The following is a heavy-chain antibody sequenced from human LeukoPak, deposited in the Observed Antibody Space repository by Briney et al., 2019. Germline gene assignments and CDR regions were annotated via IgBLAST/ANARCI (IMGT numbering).Heavy chain of an antibody. CDR2: INGRGDNT. Sequence: GGSLRLSCAASGFTFTTYATNWVRQAPGKGLEWVSAINGRGDNTYYADFVKGRFTISRDNSKSTVYLQMNSLRTEDTAVYYCAKDRVSPGFNWFDPWGQGTLVTVSP. D-gene: IGHD2/OR15-2a*01. CDR3: AKDRVSPGFNWFDP. V-gene: IGHV3-23*01. CDR1: GFTFTTYA. J-gene: IGHJ5*02.